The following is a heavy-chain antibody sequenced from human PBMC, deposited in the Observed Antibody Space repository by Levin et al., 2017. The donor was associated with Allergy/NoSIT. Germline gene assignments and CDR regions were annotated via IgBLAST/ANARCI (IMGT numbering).Heavy chain of an antibody. J-gene: IGHJ4*02. CDR1: GFTFSSYW. V-gene: IGHV3-7*01. D-gene: IGHD3-22*01. Sequence: PGGSLRLSCAASGFTFSSYWMSWVRQAPGKGLEWVANIKQDGSEKYYVDSVKGRFTISRDNAKKSLYLQMNSLSAEDTAVYYCARASSNRAFYDNRGYPDFDYWGQGTLVTVSS. CDR3: ARASSNRAFYDNRGYPDFDY. CDR2: IKQDGSEK.